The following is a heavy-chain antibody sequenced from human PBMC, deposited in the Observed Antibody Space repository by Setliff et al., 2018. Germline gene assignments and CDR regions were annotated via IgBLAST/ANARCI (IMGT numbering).Heavy chain of an antibody. CDR3: ARDVGYTYGLDF. CDR2: LYGGGNT. D-gene: IGHD5-18*01. J-gene: IGHJ4*02. Sequence: GGSLRLSCAASGFTVSSNDMSWVRQAPGKGLEWIALLYGGGNTFYADSVKGRFTISGDSSKNAVYLQMNSLRADDTAVYYCARDVGYTYGLDFWGQGTLVTVSS. CDR1: GFTVSSND. V-gene: IGHV3-53*01.